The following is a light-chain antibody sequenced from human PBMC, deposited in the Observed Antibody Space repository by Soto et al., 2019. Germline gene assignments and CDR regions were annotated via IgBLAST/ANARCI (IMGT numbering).Light chain of an antibody. J-gene: IGKJ5*01. Sequence: DIPVNNAPASLSPSLSDIVTITFRASQSISRYLNWYQQKPGKAPNLLIYVASSLQSEVPSRFSGSGSGTDFTLTITRLQPEDFATYYCQQSYGNPINFGQGTRLEIK. CDR1: QSISRY. V-gene: IGKV1-39*01. CDR2: VAS. CDR3: QQSYGNPIN.